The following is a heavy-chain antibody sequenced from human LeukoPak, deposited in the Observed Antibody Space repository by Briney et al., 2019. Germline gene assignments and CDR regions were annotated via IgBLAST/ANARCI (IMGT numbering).Heavy chain of an antibody. D-gene: IGHD4-11*01. CDR3: ARGRVSSSTYYSTYYYYFYMDV. J-gene: IGHJ6*03. CDR2: IYTSGST. CDR1: GGSISSGSYY. Sequence: SETLSLTCTVSGGSISSGSYYWSWIRQPAGKGLEWIGRIYTSGSTNYNPSLNSRVTISRDTSKNHFSLDLTSVTAADTAVYFCARGRVSSSTYYSTYYYYFYMDVWGKGTTVIVSS. V-gene: IGHV4-61*02.